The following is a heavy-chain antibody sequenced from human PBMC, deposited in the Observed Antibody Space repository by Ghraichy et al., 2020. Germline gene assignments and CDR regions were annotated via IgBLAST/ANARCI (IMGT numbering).Heavy chain of an antibody. J-gene: IGHJ6*02. V-gene: IGHV3-48*03. CDR3: ARGRGGQSKEYYYYGMDV. CDR2: ISSSGSTI. CDR1: GFTFSSYE. Sequence: GGSLRLSCAASGFTFSSYEMNWVRQAPGKGLEWVSYISSSGSTIYYADSVKGRFTISRDNAKNSLYLQMNSLRAEDTAVYYCARGRGGQSKEYYYYGMDVWGQGTTVTVSS. D-gene: IGHD3-16*01.